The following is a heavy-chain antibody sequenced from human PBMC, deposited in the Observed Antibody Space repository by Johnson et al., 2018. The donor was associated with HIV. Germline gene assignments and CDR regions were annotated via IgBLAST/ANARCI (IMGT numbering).Heavy chain of an antibody. D-gene: IGHD3-10*01. V-gene: IGHV3-30*02. J-gene: IGHJ3*02. CDR1: GFTFSYYC. Sequence: QVQLVESGGGVVQPGGSLRLSCAASGFTFSYYCMHLVRQAPGKGLGWVAFIRYDGSNQYYADSVKGRFTLSRDNSKNTLYLQMNSLRAEDTAVYYCAKDDQNYYGSGSYYDAFDIWGQGTMVTVSS. CDR3: AKDDQNYYGSGSYYDAFDI. CDR2: IRYDGSNQ.